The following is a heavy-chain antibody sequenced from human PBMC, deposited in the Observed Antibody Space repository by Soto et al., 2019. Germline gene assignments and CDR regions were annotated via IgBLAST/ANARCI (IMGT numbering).Heavy chain of an antibody. V-gene: IGHV3-15*07. Sequence: EVQLVDSGGGLVKPGGSLRLSCEASGFSFSNAWMNWVRQAPGKGLEWVGRIKTRDAGERTNYAAPVQGRFTISSDDSKNTLHLQLNSLKTEDTAVYYCTTGSVEGFWGQGTTVTVSS. CDR3: TTGSVEGF. D-gene: IGHD2-15*01. CDR2: IKTRDAGERT. J-gene: IGHJ6*02. CDR1: GFSFSNAW.